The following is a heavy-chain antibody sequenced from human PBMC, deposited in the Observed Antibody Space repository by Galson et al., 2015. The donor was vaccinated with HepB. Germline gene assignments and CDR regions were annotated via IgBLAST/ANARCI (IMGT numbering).Heavy chain of an antibody. V-gene: IGHV3-9*01. CDR3: AKDLFRDFWSRYYKVGMDV. CDR2: ISWNSLTI. J-gene: IGHJ6*02. D-gene: IGHD3-3*01. Sequence: SLRLSCAASGFIFDDFAIHWVRQAPGKGLEWVSGISWNSLTIYYAASVKGRFTISRDNAKNSLYLQMDSLRPEDTAIYYCAKDLFRDFWSRYYKVGMDVWGQGTTVTVSS. CDR1: GFIFDDFA.